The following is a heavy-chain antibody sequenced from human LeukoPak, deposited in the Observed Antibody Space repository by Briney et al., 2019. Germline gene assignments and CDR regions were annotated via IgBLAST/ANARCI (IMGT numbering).Heavy chain of an antibody. Sequence: PGRSLRLSCTSSGVTLSNYYMSWIRQAPGKGLECISYISNIGSTTFYADSVKGRFTISRDNGKNSVYLQMNSLTAEDTAVYYCASDISNKGFDYWGQGTLVTVSS. CDR3: ASDISNKGFDY. CDR2: ISNIGSTT. CDR1: GVTLSNYY. J-gene: IGHJ4*02. D-gene: IGHD2/OR15-2a*01. V-gene: IGHV3-11*04.